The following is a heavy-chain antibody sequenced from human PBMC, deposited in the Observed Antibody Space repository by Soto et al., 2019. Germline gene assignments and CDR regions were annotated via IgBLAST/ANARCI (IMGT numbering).Heavy chain of an antibody. Sequence: SETLSLTCVVSGGSLSSYHWAWIRQTPGKGLEWIGEIDENGSARYNPSLKGRVTFSLDTPKNQLSLSLTSVTAADTAVYYCARDRRDTNFLPRWLDPWGQGTMVTVYS. CDR2: IDENGSA. CDR3: ARDRRDTNFLPRWLDP. CDR1: GGSLSSYH. V-gene: IGHV4-34*01. J-gene: IGHJ5*02.